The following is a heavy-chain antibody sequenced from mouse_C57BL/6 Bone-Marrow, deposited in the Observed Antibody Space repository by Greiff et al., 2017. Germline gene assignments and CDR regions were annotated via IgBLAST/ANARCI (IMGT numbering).Heavy chain of an antibody. CDR2: IYPGDGDT. J-gene: IGHJ2*01. CDR3: ARSRELGFFDY. CDR1: GYAFSSSW. V-gene: IGHV1-82*01. Sequence: QVQLQQSGPELVKPGASVKISCKASGYAFSSSWMNWVKQRPGKGLEWIGRIYPGDGDTNYNGKFKGKATLTADKSSSTAYMQLSSLTSEDSAVYFCARSRELGFFDYWGQGTTLTVSS. D-gene: IGHD4-1*01.